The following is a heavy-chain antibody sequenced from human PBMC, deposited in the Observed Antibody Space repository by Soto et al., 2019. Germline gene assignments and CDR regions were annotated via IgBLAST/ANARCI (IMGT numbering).Heavy chain of an antibody. D-gene: IGHD5-12*01. CDR2: ISYDGSNK. V-gene: IGHV3-30*18. Sequence: GGSLRLSCAASGFTFSSYGMHWVRQAPGKGLEWVAVISYDGSNKYYADSVKGRFTISRDNSKNTLYLQMNSLRAEDTAVYYCAKGRQASGYPDYFDYWGQGTLVTVSS. CDR3: AKGRQASGYPDYFDY. J-gene: IGHJ4*02. CDR1: GFTFSSYG.